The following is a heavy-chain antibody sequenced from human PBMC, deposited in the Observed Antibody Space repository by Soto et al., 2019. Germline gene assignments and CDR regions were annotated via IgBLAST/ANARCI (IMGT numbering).Heavy chain of an antibody. Sequence: QVQLVQSGAEVKKPGASVKVSCKASGYTFTGYYMHWVRQAPGQGLEWMGWINPNSGGTNYAQKFQGWVTMTSDTSISTAYMELSRLRSDDTAVYYCARGPGGYQLLKFDWFDPWGQGTLVTVSS. V-gene: IGHV1-2*04. CDR3: ARGPGGYQLLKFDWFDP. D-gene: IGHD2-2*01. J-gene: IGHJ5*02. CDR1: GYTFTGYY. CDR2: INPNSGGT.